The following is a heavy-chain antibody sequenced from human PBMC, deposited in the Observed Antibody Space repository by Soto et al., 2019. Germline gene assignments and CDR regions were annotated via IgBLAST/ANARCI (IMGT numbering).Heavy chain of an antibody. Sequence: EVQLEESGGDLVQPGGSLRLSCAASGFTLSAYWMTWVRQAPGKGLAWVANINRDGSKKSYLDSVRGRFTISRDNVGNSLSLQMDSLRAADTALYYCARDVSPGSSSLYLDAFDIWGQGTMVTVSS. CDR3: ARDVSPGSSSLYLDAFDI. CDR2: INRDGSKK. J-gene: IGHJ3*02. CDR1: GFTLSAYW. V-gene: IGHV3-7*05. D-gene: IGHD6-13*01.